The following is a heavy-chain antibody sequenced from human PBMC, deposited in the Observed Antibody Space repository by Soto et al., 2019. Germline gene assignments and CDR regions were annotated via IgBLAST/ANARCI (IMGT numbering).Heavy chain of an antibody. CDR2: ISGSGGST. Sequence: EVQLLESGGGLVQPGGSLRLSCAASGFTFSSYAMSWVRQAPGKGLEWVSAISGSGGSTYYADSVKGRFTISRDNSKNTLYLQMNSLRAEDTAVYYCAKDGHYGDYVRNYWYFDLWGRGTLVTVSS. CDR1: GFTFSSYA. D-gene: IGHD4-17*01. J-gene: IGHJ2*01. CDR3: AKDGHYGDYVRNYWYFDL. V-gene: IGHV3-23*01.